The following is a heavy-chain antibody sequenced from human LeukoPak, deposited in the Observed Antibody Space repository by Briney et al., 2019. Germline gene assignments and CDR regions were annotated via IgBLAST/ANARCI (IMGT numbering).Heavy chain of an antibody. CDR3: AKDQAPDSLEWLFPALDAFDI. CDR2: ISYDGRNE. D-gene: IGHD3-3*01. V-gene: IGHV3-30*18. Sequence: PGGSLRLSCAASGFTFTTYGMHWVRQAPGKGLEWVAVISYDGRNEYYTDSVKGRFTISRDNSKNTLYLQMNSLRAEDTAVYYCAKDQAPDSLEWLFPALDAFDIWAKGQWSPSLQ. J-gene: IGHJ3*02. CDR1: GFTFTTYG.